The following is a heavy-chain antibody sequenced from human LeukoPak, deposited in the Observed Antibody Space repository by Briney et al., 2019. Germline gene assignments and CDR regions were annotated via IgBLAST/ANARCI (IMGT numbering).Heavy chain of an antibody. CDR2: ISAYNGNT. Sequence: ASVKVSCKASGYTFTSYGISWVRQAPGQGLEWMGWISAYNGNTNYAQKLQGRVTMTTDTSTSTAYMELRSLRSDDTAVYYCARTTYYYGSGSYSADYWGQGTLVTVSS. CDR3: ARTTYYYGSGSYSADY. D-gene: IGHD3-10*01. J-gene: IGHJ4*02. V-gene: IGHV1-18*01. CDR1: GYTFTSYG.